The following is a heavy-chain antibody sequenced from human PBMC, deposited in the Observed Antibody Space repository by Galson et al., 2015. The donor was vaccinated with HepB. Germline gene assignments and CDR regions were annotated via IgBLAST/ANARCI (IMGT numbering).Heavy chain of an antibody. CDR2: IYYSGST. CDR3: ARPLTPGGSDAFNI. J-gene: IGHJ3*02. D-gene: IGHD1-26*01. Sequence: SETLSLTCSVSGGSISRYYWTWIRQPPGKGLEYIGFIYYSGSTNYNPSLRSRVTISVDTSKNQFSLKLSSVTAADTAVYYCARPLTPGGSDAFNIWGQGTMVTVSS. CDR1: GGSISRYY. V-gene: IGHV4-59*01.